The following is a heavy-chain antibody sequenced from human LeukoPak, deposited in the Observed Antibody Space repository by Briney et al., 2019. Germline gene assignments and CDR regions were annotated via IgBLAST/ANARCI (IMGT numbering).Heavy chain of an antibody. J-gene: IGHJ4*02. V-gene: IGHV1-8*01. D-gene: IGHD3-3*01. CDR1: GYTFTSYD. CDR2: MNPNSGNT. Sequence: ASVKVSCKASGYTFTSYDINWVRQAPGQGLEWMGWMNPNSGNTGYAQKFQGRVTMTRNTSISTAYMELSSLRSEDTAVYYCARVSTYFGVVTDFDYWGQGTLVTVSS. CDR3: ARVSTYFGVVTDFDY.